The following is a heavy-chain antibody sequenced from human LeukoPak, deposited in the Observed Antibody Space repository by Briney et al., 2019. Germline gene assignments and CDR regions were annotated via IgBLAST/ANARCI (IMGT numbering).Heavy chain of an antibody. CDR1: GFTFSSYS. Sequence: PGGSLRLSCAASGFTFSSYSMNWVRQAPGKGLEWVSSISSSSSYIYYADSVKGRFTISRDNAKNSLYLQMNSLRAEDTAVYYCARFRIAAAGTIDYWGQGTLVTVSS. CDR3: ARFRIAAAGTIDY. CDR2: ISSSSSYI. V-gene: IGHV3-21*01. J-gene: IGHJ4*02. D-gene: IGHD6-13*01.